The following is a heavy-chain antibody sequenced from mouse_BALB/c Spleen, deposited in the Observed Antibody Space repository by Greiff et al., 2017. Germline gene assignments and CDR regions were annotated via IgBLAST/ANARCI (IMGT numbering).Heavy chain of an antibody. V-gene: IGHV10-1*02. CDR1: GFTFNTYA. D-gene: IGHD2-14*01. Sequence: EVQLVESGGGLVQPKGSLKLSCAASGFTFNTYAMNWVRQAPGKGLEWVARIRSKSNNYATYYADSVKDRFTISRDDSQSMLYLQMNNLKTEDTAMYYCVRQYRYEGEDYAMDYWGQGTSVTVSS. CDR2: IRSKSNNYAT. CDR3: VRQYRYEGEDYAMDY. J-gene: IGHJ4*01.